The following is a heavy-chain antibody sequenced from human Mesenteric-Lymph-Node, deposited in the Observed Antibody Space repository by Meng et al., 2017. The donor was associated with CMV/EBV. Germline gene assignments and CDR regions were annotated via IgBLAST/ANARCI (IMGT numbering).Heavy chain of an antibody. CDR1: GFTFSNYD. V-gene: IGHV3-21*01. J-gene: IGHJ4*02. CDR2: ISSSSNYI. CDR3: VRKEITGSASGPFDY. Sequence: GGSLRLSCAASGFTFSNYDMNWVRQAPGKGLEWVSSISSSSNYIYYADSVKGRFTISRDNAKNSLYLQMDSLRAEDTAVYYCVRKEITGSASGPFDYWGQGTLVTVSS. D-gene: IGHD1-20*01.